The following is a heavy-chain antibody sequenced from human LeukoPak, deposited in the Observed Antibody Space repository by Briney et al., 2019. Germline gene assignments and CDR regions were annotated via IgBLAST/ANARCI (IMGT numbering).Heavy chain of an antibody. CDR3: ARPLFESSGYYYG. J-gene: IGHJ4*02. D-gene: IGHD3-22*01. CDR1: GFTFSNYW. V-gene: IGHV3-74*01. CDR2: INSDGSSI. Sequence: GGSLRLSCAASGFTFSNYWMHWVRQAPGKGLVWVSRINSDGSSINYADSVKGRFTISRDNAKNTLYLQMNSLRAEDTAVYYCARPLFESSGYYYGWGQGTLVTVSS.